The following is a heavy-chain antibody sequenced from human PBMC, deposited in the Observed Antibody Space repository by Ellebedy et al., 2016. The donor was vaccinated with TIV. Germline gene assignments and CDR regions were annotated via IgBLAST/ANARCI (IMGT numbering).Heavy chain of an antibody. D-gene: IGHD3-10*01. J-gene: IGHJ4*02. V-gene: IGHV5-51*01. CDR3: ARIGGYGSGSYYNHFDY. Sequence: GESLKISCKASGYSFTSFWIGWVRQMPGKGLEWMGIIYPDDSDTKYRPSFQGQVTISVDKSISTAYLQWSSLKASDSAMYYCARIGGYGSGSYYNHFDYWGQGTLVTVSS. CDR1: GYSFTSFW. CDR2: IYPDDSDT.